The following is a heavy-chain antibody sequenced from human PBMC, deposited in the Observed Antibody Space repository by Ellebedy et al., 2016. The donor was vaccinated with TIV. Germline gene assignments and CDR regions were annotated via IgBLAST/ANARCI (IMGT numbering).Heavy chain of an antibody. CDR1: GFTFSDYY. V-gene: IGHV3-11*01. CDR3: ARLDWNDVDLRHYYFDY. D-gene: IGHD1-1*01. CDR2: IRDSASSI. Sequence: GESLKISCAASGFTFSDYYMSWIRQAPGKGLEWVSSIRDSASSIYYADSVKGRFTISRDSAKKSLYLQMNSLRADDTAVYYCARLDWNDVDLRHYYFDYWGQGTLVTVSS. J-gene: IGHJ4*02.